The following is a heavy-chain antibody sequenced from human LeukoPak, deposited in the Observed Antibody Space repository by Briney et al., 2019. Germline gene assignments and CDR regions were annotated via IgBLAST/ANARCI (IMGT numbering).Heavy chain of an antibody. D-gene: IGHD2-2*01. CDR2: IRSKAYGGTT. CDR1: GFTFGDYA. J-gene: IGHJ4*02. V-gene: IGHV3-49*04. CDR3: TRVQGSSTS. Sequence: GGSLRLSCTASGFTFGDYAMSWVRQAPGKGLEWVGSIRSKAYGGTTEYAASVKGRFTISRDDSKSIAYLQMNSLKTEDTAVYYCTRVQGSSTSWGQGTLVTVSS.